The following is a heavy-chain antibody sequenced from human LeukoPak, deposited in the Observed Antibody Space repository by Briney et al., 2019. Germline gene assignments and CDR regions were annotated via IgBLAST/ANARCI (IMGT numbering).Heavy chain of an antibody. V-gene: IGHV4-59*08. J-gene: IGHJ4*02. CDR1: GGSISSFY. D-gene: IGHD3-22*01. CDR3: ARMYDSSGYYYPFDY. CDR2: ISYTGNT. Sequence: SETLSLTCTVSGGSISSFYWSWIRQSPGKGLEWIGYISYTGNTNYNPSLKSRVTISVDTSKNQFSLKLSSVTAADTAVYYCARMYDSSGYYYPFDYWGQGTLVTVSS.